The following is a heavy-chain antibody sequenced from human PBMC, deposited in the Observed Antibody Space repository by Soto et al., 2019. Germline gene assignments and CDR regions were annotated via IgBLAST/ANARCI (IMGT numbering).Heavy chain of an antibody. CDR1: GFTFSDYY. V-gene: IGHV3-72*01. Sequence: EVQLVESGGGLVQPGGSLRLSCVASGFTFSDYYMDWVRQAPGKGLEWVGRTRNKANSYTTEYAASVNGRFIISRDDSKNSLNLQMNSLKTEDTAVYYCARVSVIAAAANYYYYYGMDVWGQGTTVTVSS. CDR2: TRNKANSYTT. J-gene: IGHJ6*02. CDR3: ARVSVIAAAANYYYYYGMDV. D-gene: IGHD6-13*01.